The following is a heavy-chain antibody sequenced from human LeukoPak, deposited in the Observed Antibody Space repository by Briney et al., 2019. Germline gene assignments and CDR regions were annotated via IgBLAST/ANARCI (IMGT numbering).Heavy chain of an antibody. CDR3: ATYIPGTTANWFDP. CDR2: IYYSGST. J-gene: IGHJ5*02. D-gene: IGHD1-7*01. CDR1: GGSISSGGYY. V-gene: IGHV4-31*03. Sequence: SETLSLTCTVSGGSISSGGYYWSWIRQHPGKGPEWIGYIYYSGSTYYNPSLKSRVTISVDTSKNQFSLKLSSVTAADTAVYYCATYIPGTTANWFDPWGQGTLVTVSS.